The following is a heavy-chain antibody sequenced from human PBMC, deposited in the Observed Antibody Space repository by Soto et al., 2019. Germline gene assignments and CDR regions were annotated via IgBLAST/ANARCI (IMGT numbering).Heavy chain of an antibody. Sequence: ASVKVSCKASGYTFTSYDINWVRQATGQGLEWMGWMNPNSGNTGYAQKFQGRVTMTRNTSISTAYMELSSLRSEDTAVYYCARAHGSRQLVLANWFDPWGQGTLVTVSS. J-gene: IGHJ5*02. CDR1: GYTFTSYD. D-gene: IGHD6-13*01. CDR2: MNPNSGNT. CDR3: ARAHGSRQLVLANWFDP. V-gene: IGHV1-8*01.